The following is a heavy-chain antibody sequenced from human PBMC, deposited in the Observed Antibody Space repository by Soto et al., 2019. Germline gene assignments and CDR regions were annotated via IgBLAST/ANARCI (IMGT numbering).Heavy chain of an antibody. D-gene: IGHD3-16*02. CDR2: MNPNSGNT. CDR1: GYTFTSYD. V-gene: IGHV1-8*01. J-gene: IGHJ3*02. CDR3: ARRFTFGGVIVKRSAFAI. Sequence: QVQLVQSGAEVKKPGASVKVSCKASGYTFTSYDINWVRQATGQGLEWMGWMNPNSGNTGYAQKFQGRVNMTRNTSLSPAYMALSSLISKDTAVYYCARRFTFGGVIVKRSAFAIWGQGTIVTVSS.